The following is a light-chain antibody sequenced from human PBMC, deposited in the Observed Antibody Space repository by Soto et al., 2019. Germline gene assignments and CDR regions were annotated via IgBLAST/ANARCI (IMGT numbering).Light chain of an antibody. CDR2: GAS. J-gene: IGKJ1*01. CDR3: QQYGSSPPKT. CDR1: QSINSD. Sequence: EIVMTQSPATLSVSAGETTGLSCRSSQSINSDVAWYQQKVGQAPRLLIYGASSRATGIPDRFSGSGSGTDFTLTISRLEPEDFAVYYCQQYGSSPPKTFGQGTKVDI. V-gene: IGKV3-20*01.